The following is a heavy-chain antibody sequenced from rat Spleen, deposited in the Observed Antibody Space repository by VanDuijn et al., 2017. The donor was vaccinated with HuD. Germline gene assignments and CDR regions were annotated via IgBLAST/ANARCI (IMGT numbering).Heavy chain of an antibody. D-gene: IGHD1-6*01. CDR3: TRGGYMYTTDYYSFY. CDR2: ISYDGSST. J-gene: IGHJ2*01. Sequence: EVQLVESGGGLVQPGRSLKLSCAASGFTFSNYGMHWIRQAPTKGLEWVATISYDGSSTYYRDSVKGRFTISRDNAKSTLYLQMNSLRSEDTATYYCTRGGYMYTTDYYSFYWGQGVMVTVSS. V-gene: IGHV5-19*01. CDR1: GFTFSNYG.